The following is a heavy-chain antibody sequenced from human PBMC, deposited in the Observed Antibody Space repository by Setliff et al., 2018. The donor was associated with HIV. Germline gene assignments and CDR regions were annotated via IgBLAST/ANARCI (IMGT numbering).Heavy chain of an antibody. D-gene: IGHD2-21*02. J-gene: IGHJ4*02. Sequence: ASVKVSCKASGYTFTNNGINWVRQAPGQGLEWMGWISPETGNTNYAQRLQYRVTMTADTSTSTVYMELRHLRSDDTAVYYCARDTVGDSRVTEFDYWGRGTLVTVSS. CDR3: ARDTVGDSRVTEFDY. CDR2: ISPETGNT. V-gene: IGHV1-18*01. CDR1: GYTFTNNG.